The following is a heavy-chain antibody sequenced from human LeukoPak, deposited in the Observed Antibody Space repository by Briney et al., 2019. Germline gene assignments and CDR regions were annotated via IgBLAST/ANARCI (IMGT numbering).Heavy chain of an antibody. J-gene: IGHJ4*02. CDR1: GFSFSSYW. V-gene: IGHV3-53*01. CDR2: IYIGGST. Sequence: GGSLRLSCAASGFSFSSYWMSWVRQAPGKGLEGVAVIYIGGSTYYSDSVKGRFTISRDNSKNTLYLQMSSLRAEDTAVYYCARLRGWYTSYYFDYWGQGTLVTVPS. D-gene: IGHD6-19*01. CDR3: ARLRGWYTSYYFDY.